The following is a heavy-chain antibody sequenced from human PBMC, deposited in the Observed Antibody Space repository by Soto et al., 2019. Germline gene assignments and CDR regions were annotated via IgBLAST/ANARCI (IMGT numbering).Heavy chain of an antibody. CDR2: ISGSGGTT. D-gene: IGHD1-1*01. CDR3: AISPNWNHESGYLDY. Sequence: GSLRLSCAASGFTFSNYAMSWVRQAPGKGLEWVSGISGSGGTTYYADSVKGRFTFSRDNSKNMLYLQMNSLRAEDTAVYYCAISPNWNHESGYLDYWGQGTLVTVSS. V-gene: IGHV3-23*01. J-gene: IGHJ4*02. CDR1: GFTFSNYA.